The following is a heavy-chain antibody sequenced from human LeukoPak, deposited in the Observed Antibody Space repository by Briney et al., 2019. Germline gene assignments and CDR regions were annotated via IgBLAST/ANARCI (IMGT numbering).Heavy chain of an antibody. V-gene: IGHV3-66*01. CDR3: ARSYSNHLFGMDV. Sequence: PGGSLRLSCAASRFTVSSNYMTWVRQAPGKGLEWVSVIYSGGSTYYADSVKGRVAISRDNSNNTVFLQMNIVRAEDTAVYYCARSYSNHLFGMDVWGQGTTVTVSS. CDR2: IYSGGST. J-gene: IGHJ6*02. D-gene: IGHD4-11*01. CDR1: RFTVSSNY.